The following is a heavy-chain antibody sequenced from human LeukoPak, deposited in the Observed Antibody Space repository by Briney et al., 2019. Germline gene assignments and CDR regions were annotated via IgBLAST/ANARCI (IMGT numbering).Heavy chain of an antibody. D-gene: IGHD3-10*01. CDR1: GGSISSYY. CDR3: ASNYYGSGSLDY. V-gene: IGHV4-59*08. CDR2: IYYSGST. J-gene: IGHJ4*02. Sequence: PSETLSLTCTVSGGSISSYYWSWIRQPPGKGLEWIGYIYYSGSTNYNPSLKSRVIISVDTSKNQFSLKVSSVTAADTAVYYCASNYYGSGSLDYWGQGNLVTVSS.